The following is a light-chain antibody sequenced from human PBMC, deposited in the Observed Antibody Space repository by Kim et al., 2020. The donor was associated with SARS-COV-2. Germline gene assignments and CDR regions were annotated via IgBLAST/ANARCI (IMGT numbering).Light chain of an antibody. CDR3: QQYSKWRT. V-gene: IGKV3-15*01. J-gene: IGKJ1*01. CDR1: QSVSNN. Sequence: EIVMTQSPAILSVSPGERATLSCRASQSVSNNLAWYQQKPGQAPRLLMYYASTRATGIPARFSGSGSGTEFTLTISSLQSEDFAVYYCQQYSKWRTFGQGTKVDIK. CDR2: YAS.